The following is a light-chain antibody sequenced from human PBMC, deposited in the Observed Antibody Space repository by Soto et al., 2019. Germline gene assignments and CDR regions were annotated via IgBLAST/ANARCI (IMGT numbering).Light chain of an antibody. V-gene: IGKV1-5*01. CDR3: LQYSGSSFT. CDR1: QFIDRW. J-gene: IGKJ2*01. CDR2: DAS. Sequence: DIQVTQSPSTLSASVGDRVTITCRASQFIDRWLAWYQQKPGKAPQYLIFDASSLYGGVPLRFSGSGSGTEFTLTITSLQPADSATYDCLQYSGSSFTFGQGTNVAIK.